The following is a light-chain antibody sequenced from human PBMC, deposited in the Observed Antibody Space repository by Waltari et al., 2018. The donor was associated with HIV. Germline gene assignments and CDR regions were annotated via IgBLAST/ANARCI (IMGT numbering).Light chain of an antibody. CDR3: MQGLQGWT. CDR1: QSLLPSNGYSY. Sequence: EIVMTQSPLSLPVTPAEPASLSCRSRQSLLPSNGYSYVGGYVQKTGQSPNLLIYLGSNRASGVPGRFSGSGSDTDFTLRISRVEAEDVGIYYCMQGLQGWTFGQGTKVEI. V-gene: IGKV2-28*01. CDR2: LGS. J-gene: IGKJ1*01.